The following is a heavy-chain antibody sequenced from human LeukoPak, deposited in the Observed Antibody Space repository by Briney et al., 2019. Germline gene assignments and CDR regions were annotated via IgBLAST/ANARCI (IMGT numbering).Heavy chain of an antibody. J-gene: IGHJ6*02. Sequence: PGGSLRLSCAASGFTVSSNYMSWVRQAPGKGLEWVSVIYSGGSTYYADSVKGRFTISRDNSKNTLYLQMNSLRAEDTAVYYSARGHYDFWSGFESYGMDVWGQGTTVTVSS. CDR2: IYSGGST. D-gene: IGHD3-3*01. CDR1: GFTVSSNY. CDR3: ARGHYDFWSGFESYGMDV. V-gene: IGHV3-66*01.